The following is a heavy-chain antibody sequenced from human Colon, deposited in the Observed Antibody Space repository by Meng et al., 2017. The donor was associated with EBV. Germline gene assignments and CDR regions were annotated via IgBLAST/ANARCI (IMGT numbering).Heavy chain of an antibody. CDR2: VYHTGST. CDR3: ARVWQSLTAFFDS. V-gene: IGHV4-4*02. J-gene: IGHJ4*02. Sequence: QVRLQGSGPGLVKPSGTLSLTCAVSGGSISSSHWWTWVRQPPGKGLEWIGEVYHTGSTKYNPSLKSRLTISVDKSKNQFSLNLTSVTAADTAVYYCARVWQSLTAFFDSWGQGTLVTVSS. D-gene: IGHD2-21*01. CDR1: GGSISSSHW.